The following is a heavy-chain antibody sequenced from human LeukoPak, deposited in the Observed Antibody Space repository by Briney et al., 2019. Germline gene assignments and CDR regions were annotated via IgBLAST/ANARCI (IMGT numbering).Heavy chain of an antibody. CDR3: ARGTDPGYCSSTSCRYFDY. CDR2: IIPILGIA. Sequence: ASVKVSCKASGGTFSSYAISWVRQAPGQGLEWMGRIIPILGIANYAQKFQGRVTITADKSTSTAYMELSSLRSEDTAVYYCARGTDPGYCSSTSCRYFDYWGQGTLVTVSS. D-gene: IGHD2-2*01. CDR1: GGTFSSYA. V-gene: IGHV1-69*04. J-gene: IGHJ4*02.